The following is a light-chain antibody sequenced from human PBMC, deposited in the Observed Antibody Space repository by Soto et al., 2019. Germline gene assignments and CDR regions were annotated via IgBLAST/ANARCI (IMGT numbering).Light chain of an antibody. CDR3: QQYGSSLFT. V-gene: IGKV3-20*01. J-gene: IGKJ3*01. Sequence: EIVLTQSPGTLSLSPGERATLSCRARQSVSSSYLAWYHQKPGQAPRLLIYGASSRATGIPDRFSGSGSGTDFTLTISILEPEDFAVYYCQQYGSSLFTFGPGNKVDIK. CDR2: GAS. CDR1: QSVSSSY.